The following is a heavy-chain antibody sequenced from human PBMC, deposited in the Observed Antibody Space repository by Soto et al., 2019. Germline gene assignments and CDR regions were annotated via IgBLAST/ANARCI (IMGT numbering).Heavy chain of an antibody. CDR1: GFNSCIYA. V-gene: IGHV3-30-3*01. J-gene: IGHJ6*02. Sequence: GGSLRLSCAASGFNSCIYAIHLVRQAPGKGLKCVALISYEGSKEYYADSVKGRFTISRDNSKSTLFVQMDILRLEDTSVYYCARVNPGNNLYNFNGLEVWGQGTSVTVSS. CDR2: ISYEGSKE. D-gene: IGHD1-20*01. CDR3: ARVNPGNNLYNFNGLEV.